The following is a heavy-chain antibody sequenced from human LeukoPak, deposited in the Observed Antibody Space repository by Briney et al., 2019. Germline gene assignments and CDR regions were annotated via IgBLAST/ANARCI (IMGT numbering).Heavy chain of an antibody. J-gene: IGHJ4*02. Sequence: GGSLRLSCAASEFTVISNSMSWVRQAPGKGLEWVSVTYSGGSTNYADSVKGRFAISRDNAKNSLFLQMNSLRAEDTAVYYCARDGVGRVPEMSAPDYWGQGTLVTVSS. V-gene: IGHV3-66*01. CDR2: TYSGGST. CDR1: EFTVISNS. D-gene: IGHD3-16*01. CDR3: ARDGVGRVPEMSAPDY.